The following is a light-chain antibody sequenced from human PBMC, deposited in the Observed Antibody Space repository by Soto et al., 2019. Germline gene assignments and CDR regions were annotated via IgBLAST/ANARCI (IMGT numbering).Light chain of an antibody. CDR1: QDINYY. CDR2: EAS. J-gene: IGKJ1*01. CDR3: QQFNSYPWT. V-gene: IGKV1-16*02. Sequence: DIQMTQSPSSMSASVGDRVTITCRASQDINYYLAWFQQKPGKAPKPLIYEASSLQSGVPSKFSGSGSGTDFTLTISSLQPEDSATYSCQQFNSYPWTFGQGTKVEI.